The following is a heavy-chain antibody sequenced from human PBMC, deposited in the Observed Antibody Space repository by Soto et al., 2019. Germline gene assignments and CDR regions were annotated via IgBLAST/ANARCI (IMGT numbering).Heavy chain of an antibody. CDR3: AKPEYYYDSSGYYAPFDY. D-gene: IGHD3-22*01. V-gene: IGHV3-23*01. Sequence: PGGSLRLSCAASGFTFSSHAMNWVRQAPGKGLEWVSGISDSGAGAYYADSVKGRFTISRDNSKNTLFLQMNSLRAEDTAVYYCAKPEYYYDSSGYYAPFDYWGQGTVVTVS. J-gene: IGHJ4*02. CDR2: ISDSGAGA. CDR1: GFTFSSHA.